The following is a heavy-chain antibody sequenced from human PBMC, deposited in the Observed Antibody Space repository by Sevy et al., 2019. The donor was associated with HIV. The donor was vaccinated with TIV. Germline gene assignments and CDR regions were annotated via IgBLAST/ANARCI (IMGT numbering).Heavy chain of an antibody. Sequence: GGSLGLSCTASGFIFSHYSMNWVRQAPGKGLEWVSSISTSSTYIYYADSVKGRFTISRDNAKNLLYLQMNSLRAEDTAVYQCARDRGVGTSSYGMDVWGQGTTVTVSS. CDR2: ISTSSTYI. J-gene: IGHJ6*02. CDR1: GFIFSHYS. D-gene: IGHD1-26*01. V-gene: IGHV3-21*01. CDR3: ARDRGVGTSSYGMDV.